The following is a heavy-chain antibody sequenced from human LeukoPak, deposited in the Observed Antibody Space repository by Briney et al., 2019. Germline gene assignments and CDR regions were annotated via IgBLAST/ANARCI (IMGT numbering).Heavy chain of an antibody. Sequence: PGRSLRLSCAASGFTFSSYGMHWVRQAPGKGLEWVAVISYDGSNKYYADSVKGRFTISRDNSKNTLYLQMNSMRAEDTAVYYCAKDSIVGLKGAFDIWGQGTMVTVSS. CDR3: AKDSIVGLKGAFDI. D-gene: IGHD1-26*01. CDR2: ISYDGSNK. V-gene: IGHV3-30*18. J-gene: IGHJ3*02. CDR1: GFTFSSYG.